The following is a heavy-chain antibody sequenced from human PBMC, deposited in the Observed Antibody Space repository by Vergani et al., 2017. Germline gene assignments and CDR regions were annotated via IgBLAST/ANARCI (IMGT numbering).Heavy chain of an antibody. CDR3: TRDVADTHSSIWPLNYHYFMDV. Sequence: QVQLVESGGGVVQPGRSLRLSCAASGFTFSSYGMHWVRQTPGTGLEWVSRVKSDGNSAMYADSVKGRFTISRDNTKNILYLQMSSLRVEDTALYYCTRDVADTHSSIWPLNYHYFMDVWGEGTTVTVSS. V-gene: IGHV3-NL1*01. J-gene: IGHJ6*03. CDR1: GFTFSSYG. D-gene: IGHD6-13*01. CDR2: VKSDGNSA.